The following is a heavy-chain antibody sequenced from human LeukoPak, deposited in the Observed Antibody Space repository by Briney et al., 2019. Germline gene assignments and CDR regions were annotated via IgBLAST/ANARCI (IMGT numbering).Heavy chain of an antibody. D-gene: IGHD6-19*01. CDR2: IYYSGST. CDR1: GGSTSSSSYY. J-gene: IGHJ6*03. CDR3: ARHRIKRYSSGSYYYYMDV. V-gene: IGHV4-39*01. Sequence: KPSETLSLTCTVSGGSTSSSSYYWGWIRQPPGKGLEWIGSIYYSGSTYYNPSLKSRVTISVDTSKNQFSLKLSSVTAADTAVYYCARHRIKRYSSGSYYYYMDVWGKGTTVTVSS.